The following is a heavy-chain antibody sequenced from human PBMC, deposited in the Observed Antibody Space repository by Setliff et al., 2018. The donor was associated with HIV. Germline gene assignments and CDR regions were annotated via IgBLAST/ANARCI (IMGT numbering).Heavy chain of an antibody. J-gene: IGHJ6*02. V-gene: IGHV1-2*02. CDR3: ARSGYSSSWYLDYYYYYGMDV. CDR2: INPNSGGT. D-gene: IGHD6-13*01. Sequence: GASVKVSCKASGYTFTGYYMHWVRQAPGQGLEWMGWINPNSGGTNYAQKFQGRVTMTRDTSISTAYMELSRLRSDDTAVYYCARSGYSSSWYLDYYYYYGMDVWGQGTTVTV. CDR1: GYTFTGYY.